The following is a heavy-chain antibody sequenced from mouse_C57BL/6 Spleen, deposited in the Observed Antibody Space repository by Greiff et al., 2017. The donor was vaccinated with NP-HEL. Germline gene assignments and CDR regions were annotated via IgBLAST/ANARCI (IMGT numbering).Heavy chain of an antibody. D-gene: IGHD2-4*01. CDR1: GFNIKDYY. CDR3: ASRIYYDYDDWFAY. Sequence: EVKLVESGAELVKPGASVKLSCTASGFNIKDYYMHWVKQRTEQGLEWIGRIDPEDGETKYAPKFQGKATITADTSSNTAYLQLSSLTSEDTAVYYCASRIYYDYDDWFAYWGQGTLVTVSA. CDR2: IDPEDGET. J-gene: IGHJ3*01. V-gene: IGHV14-2*01.